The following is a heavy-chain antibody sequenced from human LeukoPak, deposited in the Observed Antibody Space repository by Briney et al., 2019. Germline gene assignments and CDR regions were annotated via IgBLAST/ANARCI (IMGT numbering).Heavy chain of an antibody. CDR3: ARGNSGYYPTGVVDY. Sequence: ASVKVSCKASGYTFTSYYMHWVRQAPGQGLEWMGIINPSGGSTSYAQKFQGRVTMTRDTSTSTVYMELSGLRSEDTAVYYCARGNSGYYPTGVVDYWGQGTLVTVSS. CDR2: INPSGGST. V-gene: IGHV1-46*01. J-gene: IGHJ4*02. D-gene: IGHD3-22*01. CDR1: GYTFTSYY.